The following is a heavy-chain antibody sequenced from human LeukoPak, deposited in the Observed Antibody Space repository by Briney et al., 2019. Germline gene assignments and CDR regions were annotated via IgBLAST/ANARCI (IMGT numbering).Heavy chain of an antibody. CDR1: GFTFSSYA. V-gene: IGHV3-23*01. CDR2: ISGSGGTT. D-gene: IGHD2-21*01. Sequence: GSLRLSCAASGFTFSSYAMSWVRQAPGKGLEWFSVISGSGGTTYYADSVKGRFTISRDNSKNTLYLQMNSLRAEDTAVYYCAKVPPRGDPSVTLRYFDYWGQGTLVTVSS. J-gene: IGHJ4*02. CDR3: AKVPPRGDPSVTLRYFDY.